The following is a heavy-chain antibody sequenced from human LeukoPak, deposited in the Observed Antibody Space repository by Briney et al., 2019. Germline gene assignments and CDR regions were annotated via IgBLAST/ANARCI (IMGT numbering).Heavy chain of an antibody. Sequence: GGSLRLSCAASGFIFDDYAMHWVRQAPGKGLEWVSGISWNSGSIGYADSVKGRFTISRDNAKNSLYLQMNSLRAEDTALYYCAKAEGYYGSGSSDAFDIWGQGTMVTVSS. D-gene: IGHD3-10*01. V-gene: IGHV3-9*01. CDR1: GFIFDDYA. J-gene: IGHJ3*02. CDR2: ISWNSGSI. CDR3: AKAEGYYGSGSSDAFDI.